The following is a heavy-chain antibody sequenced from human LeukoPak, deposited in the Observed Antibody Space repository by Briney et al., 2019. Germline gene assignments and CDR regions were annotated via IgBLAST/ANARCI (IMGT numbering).Heavy chain of an antibody. CDR2: IKQDGSEK. CDR3: ARGLDCRSTSCYLDN. CDR1: GFTLTKYW. D-gene: IGHD2-2*01. J-gene: IGHJ4*02. V-gene: IGHV3-7*01. Sequence: GGSLRLSCAASGFTLTKYWMTWVRQAPGKGLEWVANIKQDGSEKFYVDSVKGRFTISRDNAKNSLDLQINSLGAEDTAVYYCARGLDCRSTSCYLDNWGQGTLVTVSS.